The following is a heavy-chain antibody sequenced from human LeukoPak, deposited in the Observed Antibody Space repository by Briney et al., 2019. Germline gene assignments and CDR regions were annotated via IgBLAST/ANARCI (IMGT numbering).Heavy chain of an antibody. CDR1: GYW. Sequence: PGGSLRLSCAGSGYWMHWVRQAPGKGLEWVSSISSSGDYRYYADSLKGRFTISTDNAKNSLYLQMNSLRAEDTAVYYCARDSDSSGWLDYYMDVWGKGTTVTMSS. D-gene: IGHD6-19*01. J-gene: IGHJ6*03. V-gene: IGHV3-21*01. CDR3: ARDSDSSGWLDYYMDV. CDR2: ISSSGDYR.